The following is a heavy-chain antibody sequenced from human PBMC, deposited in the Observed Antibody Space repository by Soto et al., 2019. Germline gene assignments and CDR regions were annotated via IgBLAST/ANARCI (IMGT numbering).Heavy chain of an antibody. J-gene: IGHJ5*02. D-gene: IGHD3-3*01. CDR3: ARGKYYDFWSGYHPNRNWFDP. CDR1: GGSISSGGYY. CDR2: INHSGST. V-gene: IGHV4-39*07. Sequence: SETLSLTCTVSGGSISSGGYYWSWIRQPPGKGLEWIGEINHSGSTNYNPSLKSRVTISVDTSKNQFSLKLSSVTAADTAVYYCARGKYYDFWSGYHPNRNWFDPWGQGTLVTVSS.